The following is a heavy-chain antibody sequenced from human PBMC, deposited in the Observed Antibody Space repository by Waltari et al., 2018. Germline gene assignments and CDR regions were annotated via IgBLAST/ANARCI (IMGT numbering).Heavy chain of an antibody. V-gene: IGHV1-69-2*01. Sequence: EVQLVQSGAEVKKPGATVKIPCKASGYTFTDYYMHWVQQAPGKGLEWMGRVDPEDGETIYAEKFQGRVTITADTSTDTAYMELTSLRSEDTAVYYCATSPLRFLEWVNWFDPWGQGTLVTVSS. CDR2: VDPEDGET. D-gene: IGHD3-3*01. CDR3: ATSPLRFLEWVNWFDP. J-gene: IGHJ5*02. CDR1: GYTFTDYY.